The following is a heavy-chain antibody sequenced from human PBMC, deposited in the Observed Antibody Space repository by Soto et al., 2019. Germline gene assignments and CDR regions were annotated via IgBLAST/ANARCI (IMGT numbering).Heavy chain of an antibody. V-gene: IGHV3-30*18. CDR2: ISYDGSNK. J-gene: IGHJ6*02. CDR3: AKDRSWGLGYYYYGMDV. D-gene: IGHD3-16*01. Sequence: GGSLRLCCAASGFTFSSYGMHWVRQAPGKGLEWVAVISYDGSNKYYADSVKGRFTISRDNSKNTLYLQMNSLRAEDTAVYYCAKDRSWGLGYYYYGMDVWGQGTTVTAP. CDR1: GFTFSSYG.